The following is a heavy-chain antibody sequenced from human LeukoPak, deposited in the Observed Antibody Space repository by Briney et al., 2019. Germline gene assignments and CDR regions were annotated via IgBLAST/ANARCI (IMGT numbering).Heavy chain of an antibody. CDR2: IKEDGSER. CDR3: ARLNRDYFDY. J-gene: IGHJ4*02. CDR1: GFTFSSYW. V-gene: IGHV3-7*04. D-gene: IGHD1-14*01. Sequence: PGGSLRLSCAASGFTFSSYWMTWVRQPPGKGLEWVANIKEDGSERRYLDSVEGRFTFSRDNAKNSMSLQMTFLKAEDTAVYFCARLNRDYFDYWGRGALVTVSS.